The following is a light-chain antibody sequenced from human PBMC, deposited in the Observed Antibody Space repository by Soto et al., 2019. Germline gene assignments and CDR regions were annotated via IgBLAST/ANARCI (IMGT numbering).Light chain of an antibody. V-gene: IGLV2-14*01. J-gene: IGLJ1*01. CDR2: DVS. CDR1: SSDVGAYNY. CDR3: SSYSSGTTRYV. Sequence: QSVLTQPASVSGSPGQSITISCTGTSSDVGAYNYVSWYQQHPGKAPKLMIYDVSHRPSGVSHRFSGSKSGNTASLTISGLQAEDEADYYCSSYSSGTTRYVFGTGTKLTVL.